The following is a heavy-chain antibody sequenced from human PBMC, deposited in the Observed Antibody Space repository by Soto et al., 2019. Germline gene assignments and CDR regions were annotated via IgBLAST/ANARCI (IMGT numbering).Heavy chain of an antibody. CDR3: ATSYDSGFDP. Sequence: ASVKVSCKASCYSFSTYDISWLRQAPGQGPEWMGRSSPKNGNTNYVQNFQDRVTMTADTSSITAYRELRGLRYDDTAKYYCATSYDSGFDPWGQGTLVTVSS. D-gene: IGHD3-3*01. J-gene: IGHJ5*02. V-gene: IGHV1-18*04. CDR2: SSPKNGNT. CDR1: CYSFSTYD.